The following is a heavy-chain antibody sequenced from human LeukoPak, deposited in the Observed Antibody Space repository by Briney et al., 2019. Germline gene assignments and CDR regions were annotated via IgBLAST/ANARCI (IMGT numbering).Heavy chain of an antibody. Sequence: SETLSLTCAVSGGSISSGGYSWSWIRQPPGKGLEWIGYIYHSGSTYYNPSLKSRVTISVDRSKNQFSLKLGSVTAADTAVYYCARDKGSGRGYFDYWGQGTLVTVSS. D-gene: IGHD6-19*01. J-gene: IGHJ4*02. CDR2: IYHSGST. CDR1: GGSISSGGYS. V-gene: IGHV4-30-2*01. CDR3: ARDKGSGRGYFDY.